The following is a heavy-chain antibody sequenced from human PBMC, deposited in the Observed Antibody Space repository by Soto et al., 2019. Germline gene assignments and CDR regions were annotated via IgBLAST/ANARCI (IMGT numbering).Heavy chain of an antibody. J-gene: IGHJ4*02. CDR1: GGSISSSSYY. CDR3: ARPGRYDYIWGSSGPLWEN. D-gene: IGHD3-16*01. V-gene: IGHV4-39*01. CDR2: IYYSGST. Sequence: QLQLQESGPGLVKPSETLSLTCTVSGGSISSSSYYWGWIRQPPGKGLEWIGSIYYSGSTYYNPSLKSRVTISVDTSKNQFSLKLSSVTAADTAVYYCARPGRYDYIWGSSGPLWENWGQGTLVTVSS.